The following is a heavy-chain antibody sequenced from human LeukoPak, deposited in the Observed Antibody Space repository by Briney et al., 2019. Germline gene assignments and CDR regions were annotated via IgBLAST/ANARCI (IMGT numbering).Heavy chain of an antibody. Sequence: PGGSLRLSCAASGFTFSSYAMHWVRRPPGKGLEWVAVISYDGSNKYYADSVKGRFTISRDNSKNTLYLQMNSLRAEDTAVYYCAREEYSSSLGAFDIWGQGTMVTVSS. J-gene: IGHJ3*02. CDR3: AREEYSSSLGAFDI. CDR2: ISYDGSNK. CDR1: GFTFSSYA. V-gene: IGHV3-30*04. D-gene: IGHD6-6*01.